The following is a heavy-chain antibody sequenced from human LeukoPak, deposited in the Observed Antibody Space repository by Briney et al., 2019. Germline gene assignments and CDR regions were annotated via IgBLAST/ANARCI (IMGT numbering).Heavy chain of an antibody. CDR1: GFAFSSYS. CDR2: ISSSSSYI. CDR3: ARAFYDSSGYLDY. D-gene: IGHD3-22*01. J-gene: IGHJ4*02. Sequence: GGSLRLSCAASGFAFSSYSMNWVRQAPGKGLEWVSSISSSSSYIYYADSVKGRFTISRDNAKNSLYLQMNSLRAEDTAVYYCARAFYDSSGYLDYWGQGTLVTVSS. V-gene: IGHV3-21*01.